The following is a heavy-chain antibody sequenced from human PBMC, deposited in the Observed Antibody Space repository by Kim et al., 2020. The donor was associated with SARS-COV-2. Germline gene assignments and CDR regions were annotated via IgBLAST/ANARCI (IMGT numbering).Heavy chain of an antibody. CDR2: IDPSDSYT. CDR1: GYSFTSYW. Sequence: GESLKISCKGSGYSFTSYWISWVRQMPGKGLEWMGRIDPSDSYTNYSPSFQGHVTISADKSISTAYLQWSSLKASDTAMYYCARQPRDSSGSYYNRRFDPWGQGVLVTVSS. V-gene: IGHV5-10-1*01. CDR3: ARQPRDSSGSYYNRRFDP. D-gene: IGHD3-10*01. J-gene: IGHJ5*02.